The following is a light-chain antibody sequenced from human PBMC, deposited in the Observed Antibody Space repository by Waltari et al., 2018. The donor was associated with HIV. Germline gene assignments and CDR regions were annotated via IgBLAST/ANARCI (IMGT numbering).Light chain of an antibody. CDR1: SSNLGSNY. CDR3: ATWDDSLSGWV. J-gene: IGLJ3*02. CDR2: KNN. V-gene: IGLV1-47*01. Sequence: QSVLTQPPSESGTPGQRVTMSCSGSSSNLGSNYVSWYQHLPGTAPKLLIYKNNQRPSGVPERFSGSKSGTSASLAISGLRSEDDGDYYCATWDDSLSGWVFGGGTKVTVL.